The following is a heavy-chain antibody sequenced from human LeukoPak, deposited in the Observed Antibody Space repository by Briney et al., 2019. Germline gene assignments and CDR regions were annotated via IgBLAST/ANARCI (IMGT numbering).Heavy chain of an antibody. CDR1: GGSFSGYY. CDR2: INHSGST. Sequence: PSETLSLTCAVYGGSFSGYYWSWIRQPPGKGLEWMGEINHSGSTNYNPSLKSRVTISVDTSKNQFSLKLSSVTAADTAVYYCARDRITIFGVVIEGNWFDPWGQGTLVTVSS. CDR3: ARDRITIFGVVIEGNWFDP. D-gene: IGHD3-3*01. J-gene: IGHJ5*02. V-gene: IGHV4-34*01.